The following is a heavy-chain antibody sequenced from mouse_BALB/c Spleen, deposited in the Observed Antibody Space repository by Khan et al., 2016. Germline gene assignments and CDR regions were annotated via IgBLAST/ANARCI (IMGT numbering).Heavy chain of an antibody. Sequence: QIQLVQSGPELKKPGETVKISCKASGYTFRNYGMQWVKQAPGKGLKWMGWINTHTGEPTYADNFKGRFVFSLETSASTAYLQIEDVNNEDTAIYFCARRRLYAMDYWGQGTSVTVSS. D-gene: IGHD3-2*02. CDR2: INTHTGEP. V-gene: IGHV9-3-1*01. CDR1: GYTFRNYG. CDR3: ARRRLYAMDY. J-gene: IGHJ4*01.